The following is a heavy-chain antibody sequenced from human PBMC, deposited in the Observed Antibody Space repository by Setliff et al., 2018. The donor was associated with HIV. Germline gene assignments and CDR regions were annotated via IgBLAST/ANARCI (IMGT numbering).Heavy chain of an antibody. J-gene: IGHJ1*01. CDR1: GFAFVVDE. D-gene: IGHD6-19*01. V-gene: IGHV3-73*01. CDR2: IRNKFNSLAT. CDR3: ATNVRVPGSSLDS. Sequence: PGGSLSLSCAASGFAFVVDEIHWVRQASGKGLEWVGRIRNKFNSLATKYGESLEGRFTISRDDSKNTAYLQMRSLKTDDTAVYFCATNVRVPGSSLDSWGPGSQVTVSS.